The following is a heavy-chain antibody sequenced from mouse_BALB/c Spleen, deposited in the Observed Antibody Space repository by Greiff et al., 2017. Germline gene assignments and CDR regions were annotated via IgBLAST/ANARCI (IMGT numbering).Heavy chain of an antibody. V-gene: IGHV1S81*02. Sequence: QVQLQQSGAELVKPGASVKLSCKASGYTFTSYYMYWVKQRPGQGLEWIGEINPRNGGTNFNEKFKSKATLTVDKSSSTAYMQLSSLTSEDSAVYYCTRSEYGNYVGAMDDWGQGTSVTVSS. CDR2: INPRNGGT. CDR1: GYTFTSYY. J-gene: IGHJ4*01. D-gene: IGHD2-10*02. CDR3: TRSEYGNYVGAMDD.